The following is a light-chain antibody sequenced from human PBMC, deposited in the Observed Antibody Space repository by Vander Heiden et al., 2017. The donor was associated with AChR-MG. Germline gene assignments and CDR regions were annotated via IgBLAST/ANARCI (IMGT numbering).Light chain of an antibody. CDR3: CSYADSGPYV. Sequence: QSALTQPASVSGSPGQSITISCSGTSSDIGSYTLVSWYQQHPDKAPKFIIYDVSKRPSGVSNRFSGSKSANTASLTISGLQYDDEADYYCCSYADSGPYVFGTGTKVTVL. V-gene: IGLV2-23*02. CDR2: DVS. J-gene: IGLJ1*01. CDR1: SSDIGSYTL.